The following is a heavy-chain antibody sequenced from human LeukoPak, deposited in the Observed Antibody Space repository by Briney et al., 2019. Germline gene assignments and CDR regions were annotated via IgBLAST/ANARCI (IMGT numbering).Heavy chain of an antibody. Sequence: GGSLRLSCAASGFIFSTYSMNWVRQAPGKGLEWVSSISISTSNIYYADSVKGRFTISRDNAKISLYLQINRLRAEDTALYYCARSHYGSGSYLTDYWGQGTLVTVSS. CDR2: ISISTSNI. CDR1: GFIFSTYS. V-gene: IGHV3-21*01. CDR3: ARSHYGSGSYLTDY. J-gene: IGHJ4*02. D-gene: IGHD3-10*01.